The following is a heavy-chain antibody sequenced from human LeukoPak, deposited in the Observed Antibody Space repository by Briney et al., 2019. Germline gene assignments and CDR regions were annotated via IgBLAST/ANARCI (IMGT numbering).Heavy chain of an antibody. CDR3: ARVRPDYYDSSGYKYYFDY. Sequence: GGSLRLSCAASGFIVSSNYMTWVRQAPGKGLEWVSVIYSGGRTYYADSVKGRFTISRDNSKNTLYLHMNSLRVEDAAVYYCARVRPDYYDSSGYKYYFDYWGQGTLVTVSS. CDR2: IYSGGRT. V-gene: IGHV3-53*01. J-gene: IGHJ4*02. CDR1: GFIVSSNY. D-gene: IGHD3-22*01.